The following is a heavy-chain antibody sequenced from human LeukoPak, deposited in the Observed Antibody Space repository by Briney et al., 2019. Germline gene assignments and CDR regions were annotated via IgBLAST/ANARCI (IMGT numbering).Heavy chain of an antibody. CDR3: AKESHDSSGRDFDY. CDR2: IGGSAGST. CDR1: GFTFRSYA. Sequence: GGSLRLSCAASGFTFRSYAMSWVRQAPGKGLEWVSAIGGSAGSTYYADSVKGRFTISRDNSKNTLYLQMNSLRAEDTAVYYCAKESHDSSGRDFDYWGQGTLVTVSS. D-gene: IGHD3-22*01. V-gene: IGHV3-23*01. J-gene: IGHJ4*02.